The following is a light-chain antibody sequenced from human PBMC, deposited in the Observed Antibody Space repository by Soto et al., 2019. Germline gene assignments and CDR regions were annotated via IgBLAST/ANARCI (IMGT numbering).Light chain of an antibody. CDR1: SSDVGSYNL. Sequence: QSVLTQPASVSGSPGQSITISCTGTSSDVGSYNLVSWYQQHPGKAPKLMIYEGSKRPSGVSNRFSGSKSGNTASLTIYGLQDEDEADYYCCSYAGSSTLVFGGGTTLTVL. CDR3: CSYAGSSTLV. CDR2: EGS. V-gene: IGLV2-23*01. J-gene: IGLJ2*01.